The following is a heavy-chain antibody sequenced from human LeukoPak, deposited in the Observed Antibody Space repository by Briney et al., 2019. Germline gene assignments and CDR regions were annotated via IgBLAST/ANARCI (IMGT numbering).Heavy chain of an antibody. CDR1: GFTFSSYG. CDR2: ISYDGSNK. Sequence: GRSLRLSCAASGFTFSSYGMHWVRQAPGKGLEWVAVISYDGSNKYYADSVKGRFTISRDNSKNTPYLQMNSPRAEDTAVYYCAKGRLSVVYRVDYWGQGTLVTVSS. J-gene: IGHJ4*02. V-gene: IGHV3-30*18. D-gene: IGHD2-8*02. CDR3: AKGRLSVVYRVDY.